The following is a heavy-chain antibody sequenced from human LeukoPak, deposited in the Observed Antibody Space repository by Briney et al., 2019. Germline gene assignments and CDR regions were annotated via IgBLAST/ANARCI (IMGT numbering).Heavy chain of an antibody. V-gene: IGHV1-69*13. D-gene: IGHD2-2*02. Sequence: ASVKVSCKASGYTFTSYYMHWVRQAPGQGPEWMGGIIPIFGTANYAQKFQGRVTITADESTSTAYMELSSLRSEDTAVYYCARGADIVVVPAAIKPGYWFDPWGQGTLVTVSS. CDR2: IIPIFGTA. CDR3: ARGADIVVVPAAIKPGYWFDP. J-gene: IGHJ5*02. CDR1: GYTFTSYY.